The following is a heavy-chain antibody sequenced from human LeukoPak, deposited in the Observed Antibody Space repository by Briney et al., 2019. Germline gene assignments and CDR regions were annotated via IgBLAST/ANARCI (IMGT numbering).Heavy chain of an antibody. CDR1: GFTFSNYG. CDR2: IRSDGSNT. V-gene: IGHV3-30*02. CDR3: ARSWIQLWLLGY. D-gene: IGHD5-18*01. Sequence: PGGSLRLSCAASGFTFSNYGMHWVRQAPGKGLEWVAFIRSDGSNTYYADSVKGRFTISRDNSKNTLYLQMNSLRAEDTAVYYCARSWIQLWLLGYWGQGTLVTVSS. J-gene: IGHJ4*02.